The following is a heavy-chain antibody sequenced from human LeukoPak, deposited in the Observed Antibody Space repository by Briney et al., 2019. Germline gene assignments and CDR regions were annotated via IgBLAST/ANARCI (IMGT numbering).Heavy chain of an antibody. CDR3: ARSQHNTFDP. Sequence: APVKVSCKPSGYTFTGNYMHWVRQAPGQGLERMGWINPKIGDTKYAQKFQGRDTVTRDTSSSTSYVELSRLRSADTAIYYCARSQHNTFDPWGRGTLVTVSS. CDR1: GYTFTGNY. J-gene: IGHJ5*02. D-gene: IGHD1-1*01. CDR2: INPKIGDT. V-gene: IGHV1-2*02.